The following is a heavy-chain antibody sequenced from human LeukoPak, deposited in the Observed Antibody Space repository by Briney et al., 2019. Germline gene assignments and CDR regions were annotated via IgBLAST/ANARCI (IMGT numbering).Heavy chain of an antibody. CDR3: ARTTILAQRGYYYYMDV. CDR1: GGSLRSYF. CDR2: IYPHASP. D-gene: IGHD3-9*01. Sequence: SETLSLTCTVSGGSLRSYFWCCIWEPPGEGLERISYIYPHASPNYTPSLQSRVTLSVDTSTNQSSLKLSSVTAADTAVYYCARTTILAQRGYYYYMDVWGKGTTVTVSS. V-gene: IGHV4-4*09. J-gene: IGHJ6*03.